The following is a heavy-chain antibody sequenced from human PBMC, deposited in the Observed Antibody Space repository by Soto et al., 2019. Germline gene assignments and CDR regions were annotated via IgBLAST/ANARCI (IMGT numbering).Heavy chain of an antibody. V-gene: IGHV2-5*01. CDR3: AHFDSSGYFNPYFDY. CDR1: GFSLSTSGVG. CDR2: IYWNDDK. J-gene: IGHJ4*02. Sequence: SGPTLVNPTQTFTLTCSFSGFSLSTSGVGVGWIRHPPGKALEWLAVIYWNDDKRYSPSMKSRITITKDTSKNHVVLTMTNMDPMDTAAYYCAHFDSSGYFNPYFDYWGQGTLVTVSS. D-gene: IGHD3-22*01.